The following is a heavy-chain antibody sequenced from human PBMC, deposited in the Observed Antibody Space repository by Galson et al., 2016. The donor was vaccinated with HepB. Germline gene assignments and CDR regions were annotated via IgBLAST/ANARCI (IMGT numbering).Heavy chain of an antibody. V-gene: IGHV4-39*01. J-gene: IGHJ6*01. CDR3: LLQEHL. Sequence: ETLSLTCTVSGDSISRINFFWGWIRQPPGKGLEWIGSIYQSGSTYQNPSLKSRVTISADTSRNQFFLNLSLHQGPIGLPPGTLLQEHLWG. CDR2: IYQSGST. CDR1: GDSISRINFF.